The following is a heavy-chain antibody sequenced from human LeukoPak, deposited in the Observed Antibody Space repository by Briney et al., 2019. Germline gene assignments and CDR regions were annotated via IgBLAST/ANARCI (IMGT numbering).Heavy chain of an antibody. V-gene: IGHV1-18*01. D-gene: IGHD1-7*01. Sequence: ASVKVSCKASGYTFTSYGISWVRQAPGQGLEWMGWISAYNGNTNYAQKLQGRVTMTTDTSTSTAYMELRSLRSDDPAVYYCARAFGTSSIWVERYYFDYWGQGTLVTVSS. CDR3: ARAFGTSSIWVERYYFDY. J-gene: IGHJ4*02. CDR2: ISAYNGNT. CDR1: GYTFTSYG.